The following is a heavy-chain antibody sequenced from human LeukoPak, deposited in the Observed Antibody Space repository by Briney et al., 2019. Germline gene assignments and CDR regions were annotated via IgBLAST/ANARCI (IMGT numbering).Heavy chain of an antibody. D-gene: IGHD2-21*02. Sequence: GGSLRLSCAASGFTFSRYDMHWVRQATGKGLEWVSTIGTAGGTYYPGSVKGRFTISREDAENSLYLQMNSLTAGDTAVYYCVREGFCGGDCPAYFDLWGRGTLVTVSS. V-gene: IGHV3-13*04. CDR3: VREGFCGGDCPAYFDL. CDR1: GFTFSRYD. J-gene: IGHJ2*01. CDR2: IGTAGGT.